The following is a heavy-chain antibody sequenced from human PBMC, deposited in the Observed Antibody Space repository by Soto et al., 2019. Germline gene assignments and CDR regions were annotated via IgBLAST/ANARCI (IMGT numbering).Heavy chain of an antibody. CDR2: ISHDGSNK. V-gene: IGHV3-30*03. Sequence: QVQLVESGGGVVQPGRSLRLSCAASGFTFSSYGMHWVRQAPGKGLEWVAVISHDGSNKYYADSVKGRFTISRDNSKNTLYLRMNSLRVEDTAVYYCATRGFTGQFDDWGQGTLVTVSS. CDR3: ATRGFTGQFDD. D-gene: IGHD3-16*01. CDR1: GFTFSSYG. J-gene: IGHJ4*02.